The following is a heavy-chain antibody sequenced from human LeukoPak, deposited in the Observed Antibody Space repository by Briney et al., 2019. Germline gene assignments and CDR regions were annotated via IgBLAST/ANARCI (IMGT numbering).Heavy chain of an antibody. D-gene: IGHD3-10*01. CDR3: ARDGGGYGSGSYYANYYYYYMDV. J-gene: IGHJ6*03. CDR2: IKQDGSEK. CDR1: GFTFSSYW. V-gene: IGHV3-7*01. Sequence: GGSLRLSCAASGFTFSSYWMSWVRQAPGKGLEWVANIKQDGSEKYYVDSVKGRFTISRDNAKNSLYLQMNSLRAEDTAVYYCARDGGGYGSGSYYANYYYYYMDVWGKGTTVTISS.